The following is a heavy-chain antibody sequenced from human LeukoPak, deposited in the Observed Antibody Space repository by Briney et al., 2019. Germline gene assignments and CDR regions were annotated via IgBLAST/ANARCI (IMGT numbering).Heavy chain of an antibody. J-gene: IGHJ6*03. V-gene: IGHV3-74*01. CDR1: GFTFSSYW. D-gene: IGHD1-26*01. CDR3: ARDKGLVENLPDYYMDV. Sequence: GGSLRLSCAASGFTFSSYWMHWVRQAPGKGLVWVSRINSDGSSTSYADSVKGRFTISRDSAKNTLYLQLNSLRAEDTAVYYCARDKGLVENLPDYYMDVWGKRTTVTVSS. CDR2: INSDGSST.